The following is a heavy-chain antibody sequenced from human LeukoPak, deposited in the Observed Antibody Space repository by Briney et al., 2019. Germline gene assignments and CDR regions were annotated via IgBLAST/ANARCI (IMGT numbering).Heavy chain of an antibody. CDR2: INPNSGDT. CDR1: GYTLTGYY. CDR3: ASASSSGWYSGEGY. D-gene: IGHD6-19*01. J-gene: IGHJ4*02. Sequence: ASVKVSCKASGYTLTGYYMHWLRQAPGQGLEWMGWINPNSGDTSRAQKFQGRVTMTRDTSINTAYMELSSLRSDDTAVYYCASASSSGWYSGEGYWGQGTLVTVSS. V-gene: IGHV1-2*02.